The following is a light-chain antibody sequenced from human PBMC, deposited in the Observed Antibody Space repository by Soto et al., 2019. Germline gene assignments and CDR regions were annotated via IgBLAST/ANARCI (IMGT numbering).Light chain of an antibody. Sequence: DIQMTQSPSSLFASVGDRVTVTCRASQTINNFLNWYQQKPGKAPKLLIYAASALQTGVSSRFSGSGYGTDFALTISNLQPEDFATYFCQQLYSYPLTFGGGTTVEF. J-gene: IGKJ4*01. CDR2: AAS. CDR1: QTINNF. CDR3: QQLYSYPLT. V-gene: IGKV1-9*01.